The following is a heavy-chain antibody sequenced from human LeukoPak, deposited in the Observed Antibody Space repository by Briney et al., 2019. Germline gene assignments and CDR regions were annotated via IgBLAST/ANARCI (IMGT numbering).Heavy chain of an antibody. CDR1: GGTFSSYT. CDR3: ARDVVDSGYSLFDY. V-gene: IGHV1-69*04. Sequence: SVKVSCKDSGGTFSSYTISWVRQAPGQGLEWMGKIIPIFGIANYAQKFQGRVTITADKSTSTAYLGLSSLRSEDTAVYYCARDVVDSGYSLFDYWGQGTLVTVSS. D-gene: IGHD5-12*01. J-gene: IGHJ4*02. CDR2: IIPIFGIA.